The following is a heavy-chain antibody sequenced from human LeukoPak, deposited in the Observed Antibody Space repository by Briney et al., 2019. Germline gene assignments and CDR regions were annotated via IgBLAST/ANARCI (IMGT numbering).Heavy chain of an antibody. Sequence: ASVKVSCKASGYTFNTYSITWVRQAPGQGLEWVGWINAKTGNPTYAQGFTGRFVFSLDTSVSTAYLQISSLKAEDTAVYYCAREVLRFDYWGQGTLVTVSS. J-gene: IGHJ4*02. CDR1: GYTFNTYS. CDR3: AREVLRFDY. V-gene: IGHV7-4-1*02. CDR2: INAKTGNP.